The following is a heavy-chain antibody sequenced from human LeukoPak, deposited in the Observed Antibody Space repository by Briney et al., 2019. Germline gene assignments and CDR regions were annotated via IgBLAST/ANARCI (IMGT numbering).Heavy chain of an antibody. J-gene: IGHJ6*02. CDR1: GFTFNDYY. CDR3: ARGFDCSSASCSCMDL. CDR2: ISSSGLTT. D-gene: IGHD2-2*01. V-gene: IGHV3-11*01. Sequence: GGSLRLSCAASGFTFNDYYINWIRQAPGKGLEWVSYISSSGLTTVYADSVKGRFTITRDNAHNFMSLQMNSLRPEDTAVYYCARGFDCSSASCSCMDLWGQGTTVTVSS.